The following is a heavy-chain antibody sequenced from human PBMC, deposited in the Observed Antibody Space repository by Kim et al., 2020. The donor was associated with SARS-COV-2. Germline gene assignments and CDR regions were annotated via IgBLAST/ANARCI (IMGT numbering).Heavy chain of an antibody. V-gene: IGHV5-51*01. CDR3: ARQADYFDN. Sequence: GESLKISCQGSGYKFTSAWIAWVRQTPAKGLEWMAIFYPGDYETRYSPSFQGRVTISADKSNNTAYLQWSSLTASDSAMYYCARQADYFDNWGQGTLVTV. CDR2: FYPGDYET. CDR1: GYKFTSAW. J-gene: IGHJ4*02.